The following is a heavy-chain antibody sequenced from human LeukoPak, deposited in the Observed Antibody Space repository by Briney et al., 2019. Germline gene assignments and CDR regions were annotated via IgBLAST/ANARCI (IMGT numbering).Heavy chain of an antibody. D-gene: IGHD5-18*01. V-gene: IGHV3-30-3*01. Sequence: GGSLRLSCAASGFTFSRYAMNWVRQAPGKGLEWVAVISYDGSNKYYADSVKGRFTISRDNSKNTLYLQMNSLRAEDTAVYYCARAPQLWLLADYWGQGTLVTVSS. CDR1: GFTFSRYA. CDR3: ARAPQLWLLADY. CDR2: ISYDGSNK. J-gene: IGHJ4*02.